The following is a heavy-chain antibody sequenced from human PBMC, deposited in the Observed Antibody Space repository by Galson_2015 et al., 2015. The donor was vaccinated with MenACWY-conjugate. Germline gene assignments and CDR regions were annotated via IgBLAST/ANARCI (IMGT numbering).Heavy chain of an antibody. J-gene: IGHJ4*02. D-gene: IGHD2-2*01. CDR3: ARMYCSSTSCRGVYYFDY. CDR2: IDWDDDK. CDR1: GFSLSTSGMR. Sequence: PALVKPTQTLTLTCTFSGFSLSTSGMRVSWIRQPPGKALEWLARIDWDDDKFYSTSLKTRLTISKDTSKNQVVLTMTNMDPVDTATYYCARMYCSSTSCRGVYYFDYWGQGTLVTVSS. V-gene: IGHV2-70*04.